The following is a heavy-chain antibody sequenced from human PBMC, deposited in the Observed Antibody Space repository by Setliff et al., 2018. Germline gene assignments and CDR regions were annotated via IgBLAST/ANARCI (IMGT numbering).Heavy chain of an antibody. D-gene: IGHD4-17*01. J-gene: IGHJ4*01. V-gene: IGHV4-39*07. Sequence: PSETLSLTCTVSGGSISSSSYYWGWIRQPPGKGLEWIGNINYSGSTYYNPSLKSRVTISVDTSKNQFSLKAEDTATYYCARADHLVTTTFDYWGQGTLVTVSS. CDR3: LVTTTFDY. CDR2: INYSGST. CDR1: GGSISSSSYY.